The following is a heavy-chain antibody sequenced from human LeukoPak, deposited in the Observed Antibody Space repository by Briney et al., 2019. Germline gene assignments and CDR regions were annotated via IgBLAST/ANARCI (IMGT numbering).Heavy chain of an antibody. CDR2: ISTNSKTI. D-gene: IGHD3-22*01. CDR3: ATYFDSTGYFEEAYDT. V-gene: IGHV3-48*01. J-gene: IGHJ4*03. CDR1: GFTFSRYS. Sequence: TGGSLRLSCAASGFTFSRYSMNWVRQAPGKGLEWVAYISTNSKTIYSGDSVKGRFSISRDNDKNLLYLQMDSLRVEDTAVYHCATYFDSTGYFEEAYDTWGQGTLVTVSA.